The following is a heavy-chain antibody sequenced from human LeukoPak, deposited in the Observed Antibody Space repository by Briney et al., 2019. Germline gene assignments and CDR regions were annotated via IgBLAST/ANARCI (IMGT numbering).Heavy chain of an antibody. D-gene: IGHD4-17*01. Sequence: PGGSLRLSCAASGFTVSSNYMSWVRQAPGKGLEWVSVIYSGGSTYYADSVKGRFTISRDNSKNTLYLQMNSLRAEDTAVYYCARDPDYGDTWFQHWGQGTLVTVSS. CDR1: GFTVSSNY. CDR2: IYSGGST. J-gene: IGHJ1*01. V-gene: IGHV3-53*01. CDR3: ARDPDYGDTWFQH.